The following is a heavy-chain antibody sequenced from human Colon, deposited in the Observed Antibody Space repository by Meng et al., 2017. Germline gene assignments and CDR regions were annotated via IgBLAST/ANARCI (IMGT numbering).Heavy chain of an antibody. CDR1: GGSVSSPSYY. CDR2: VYYTGSA. D-gene: IGHD1-26*01. V-gene: IGHV4-61*03. J-gene: IGHJ4*02. Sequence: QVPLLWPGPIRVRPSETLSLTCTLSGGSVSSPSYYWSWIRQTPGKGLEWIGYVYYTGSANYNPSLKSRVTISVDTSKNHFSLNLTSVTAADTAVYYCARGRGSYSSIDFWGQGTLVTVSS. CDR3: ARGRGSYSSIDF.